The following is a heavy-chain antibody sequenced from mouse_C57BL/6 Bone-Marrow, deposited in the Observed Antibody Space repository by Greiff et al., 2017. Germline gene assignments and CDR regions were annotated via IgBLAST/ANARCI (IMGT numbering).Heavy chain of an antibody. Sequence: EVQLQESGPGLVKPSQSLSLTCSVTGYSITSGYYWNWIRRFPGNKLEWMGYISYDGSNNYNPSLKNRISITRDTSKNQFFLKLNSVTTEDSATYYCARTTVVATRYFDVWGTETTVTVAS. J-gene: IGHJ1*03. D-gene: IGHD1-1*01. CDR2: ISYDGSN. CDR1: GYSITSGYY. CDR3: ARTTVVATRYFDV. V-gene: IGHV3-6*01.